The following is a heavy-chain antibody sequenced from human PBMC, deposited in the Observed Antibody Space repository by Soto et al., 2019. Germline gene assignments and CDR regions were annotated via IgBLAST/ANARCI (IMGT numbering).Heavy chain of an antibody. D-gene: IGHD3-3*01. J-gene: IGHJ6*02. CDR2: ISAYNGNT. Sequence: QVQLVQSGAEVKKHGASVKVSCKASGYTFTSYGISWVRQAPGQGLEWMGWISAYNGNTNYAQKLQGRVTMTTDTATSTDYMELRSLRADDMAVYYCARDFAPRRPCYYGMDVWGQGTTVTVSS. CDR1: GYTFTSYG. CDR3: ARDFAPRRPCYYGMDV. V-gene: IGHV1-18*03.